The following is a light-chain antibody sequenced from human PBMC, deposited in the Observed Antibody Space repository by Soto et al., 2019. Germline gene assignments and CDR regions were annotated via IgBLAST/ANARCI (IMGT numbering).Light chain of an antibody. CDR1: SSDVGGYNY. CDR3: SSDTYSSTLYD. CDR2: DVS. Sequence: QSALTQPASVSGSPGQSITISCTGTSSDVGGYNYVSWYQQHPGKAPKLMIYDVSNRPSGVSNRFSGSKSGNTASLTISGLQADYEADYYCSSDTYSSTLYDFGTVTKVPDL. V-gene: IGLV2-14*01. J-gene: IGLJ1*01.